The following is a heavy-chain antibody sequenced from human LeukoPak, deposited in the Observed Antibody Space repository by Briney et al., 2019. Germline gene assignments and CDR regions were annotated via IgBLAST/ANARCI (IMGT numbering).Heavy chain of an antibody. D-gene: IGHD4-17*01. J-gene: IGHJ4*02. CDR2: ISLDGNNE. Sequence: PGGSLRLSCAASGSTFRNYYMHWVRQAPGKGLEWVAVISLDGNNEYYADSVKGRFSLSRDNAKNSLNLQMNSLRAEDTALYYCAKDASNYGDLGYWGQGTLVTVSS. CDR1: GSTFRNYY. CDR3: AKDASNYGDLGY. V-gene: IGHV3-30-3*01.